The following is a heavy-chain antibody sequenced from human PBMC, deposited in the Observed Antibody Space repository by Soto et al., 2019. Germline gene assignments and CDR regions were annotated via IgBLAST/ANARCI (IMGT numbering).Heavy chain of an antibody. J-gene: IGHJ4*02. D-gene: IGHD2-2*01. V-gene: IGHV3-23*01. CDR2: ISGSGGST. Sequence: GGSLRLSCAASGFTFSSYAMSWVRQAPGKGLEWVSAISGSGGSTYYADSVKGRFTISRDNSKNTLYLQMNSLRAEDTAVCYCAKGQTDSIVVVPAAMHWGQGTLVTVYS. CDR3: AKGQTDSIVVVPAAMH. CDR1: GFTFSSYA.